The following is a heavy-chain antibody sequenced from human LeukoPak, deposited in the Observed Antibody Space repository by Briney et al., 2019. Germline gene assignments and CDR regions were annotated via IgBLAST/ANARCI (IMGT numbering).Heavy chain of an antibody. CDR1: DYSISSGYY. V-gene: IGHV4-38-2*02. CDR3: ARELDPTSTNTPHYHYLMDV. J-gene: IGHJ6*03. CDR2: MYHSGSS. D-gene: IGHD3/OR15-3a*01. Sequence: PSETLSLTCTVSDYSISSGYYWGWIRQPPGKGLEWIGSMYHSGSSYYNPSLKSRVTISVDTSKNHFALKLSSVTAADTAVYYCARELDPTSTNTPHYHYLMDVWGKGTTVTVSS.